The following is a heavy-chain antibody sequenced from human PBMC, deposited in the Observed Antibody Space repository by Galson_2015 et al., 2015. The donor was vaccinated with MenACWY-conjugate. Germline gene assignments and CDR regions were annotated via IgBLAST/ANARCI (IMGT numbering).Heavy chain of an antibody. J-gene: IGHJ5*02. CDR2: ISRSSSYI. V-gene: IGHV3-21*01. CDR3: ARDPLEVVVVTAIDNL. Sequence: SLRLSCAASGFTFSSYSMNWVRQAPGRGPEWVSSISRSSSYIYYADSVKGRFTISRDNAKNSPYLQMNSLRAEDTAVYYCARDPLEVVVVTAIDNLWGQGTLVTVSS. CDR1: GFTFSSYS. D-gene: IGHD2-21*02.